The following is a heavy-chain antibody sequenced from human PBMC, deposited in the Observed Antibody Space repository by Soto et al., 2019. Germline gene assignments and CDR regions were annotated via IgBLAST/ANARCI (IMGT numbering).Heavy chain of an antibody. Sequence: LETLSLTCAVSGGSFSGYYCRWIRHHPGKGQEWIGEINHSRSTNYNPSLKSRVTISVDTSKNQFSLKLSSVTAADTAVYYCARGWGASSWGSGPSDFCGQGTLVTVSS. CDR3: ARGWGASSWGSGPSDF. V-gene: IGHV4-34*01. CDR2: INHSRST. CDR1: GGSFSGYY. D-gene: IGHD6-13*01. J-gene: IGHJ4*02.